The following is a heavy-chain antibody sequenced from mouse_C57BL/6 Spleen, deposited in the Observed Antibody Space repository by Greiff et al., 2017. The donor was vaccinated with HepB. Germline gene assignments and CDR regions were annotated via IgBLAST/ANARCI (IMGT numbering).Heavy chain of an antibody. CDR2: IDPENGDT. J-gene: IGHJ3*01. CDR3: STVITPVEGEAGFAY. CDR1: GFNIKDDY. V-gene: IGHV14-4*01. Sequence: EVQLQQSGAELVRPGASVKLSCTASGFNIKDDYMHWVKQRPEQGLEWIGWIDPENGDTEYASKFQGKATITADTSSNTAYLQLSSLTSEDTAVYYCSTVITPVEGEAGFAYWGQGTLVTVSA. D-gene: IGHD1-1*01.